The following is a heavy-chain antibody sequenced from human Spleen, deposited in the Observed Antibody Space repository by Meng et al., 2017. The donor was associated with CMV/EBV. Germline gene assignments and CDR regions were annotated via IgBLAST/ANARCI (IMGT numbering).Heavy chain of an antibody. CDR2: IKQDGSET. D-gene: IGHD2-2*02. CDR1: GFTFSSYE. J-gene: IGHJ5*02. Sequence: GESLKISCAASGFTFSSYEMNWVRQAPGKGLEWVANIKQDGSETYYVDSVKGRFTISRDNAKNSLYLQMNSLRAEDTAVYYCAGKSCISSTCYRVWWFDPWGQGTLVTVSS. CDR3: AGKSCISSTCYRVWWFDP. V-gene: IGHV3-7*01.